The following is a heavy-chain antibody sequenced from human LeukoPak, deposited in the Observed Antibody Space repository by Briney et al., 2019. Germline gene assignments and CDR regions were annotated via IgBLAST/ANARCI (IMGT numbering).Heavy chain of an antibody. J-gene: IGHJ4*02. CDR2: ISDGGSTT. CDR3: SRSAYYDGSGNYYDY. V-gene: IGHV3-74*01. CDR1: GFTFSFYA. Sequence: GGSLRLSCAASGFTFSFYAMSWVRQAPGKGLVWVSRISDGGSTTTYADSVKGRFTISRDNAKNTLYLQMNGLRAEDTAVYYCSRSAYYDGSGNYYDYWGQGTLVTVSS. D-gene: IGHD3-22*01.